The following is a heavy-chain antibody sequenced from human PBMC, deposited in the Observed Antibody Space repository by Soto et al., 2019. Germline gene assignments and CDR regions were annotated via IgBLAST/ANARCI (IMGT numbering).Heavy chain of an antibody. CDR3: VREVCSGGLCKVFDY. Sequence: EVHLVECGGDLVQPGGSLRLSCAASGFTFSSYWMHWARQAPGKGLVWLSSIDGVGTVIPHADSVKGRFTVSRDNAKNTLYLQMNTLRAEDTAVYYSVREVCSGGLCKVFDYWGLCTPVTVSS. CDR2: IDGVGTVI. V-gene: IGHV3-74*01. D-gene: IGHD2-15*01. J-gene: IGHJ4*02. CDR1: GFTFSSYW.